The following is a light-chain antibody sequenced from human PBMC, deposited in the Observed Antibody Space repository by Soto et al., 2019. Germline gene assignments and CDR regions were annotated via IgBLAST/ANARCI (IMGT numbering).Light chain of an antibody. Sequence: QSVLTQPPSVSGAPGQRVTISCTGSSSNIGAGYDVHWYQQLPGTAPKLLIYGNSNRPSGVPDRFSGSKSGTSASLAITGPQAEDEANNYSQPNDSTLSGNYVFETGTKVTAL. CDR3: QPNDSTLSGNYV. CDR2: GNS. CDR1: SSNIGAGYD. J-gene: IGLJ1*01. V-gene: IGLV1-40*01.